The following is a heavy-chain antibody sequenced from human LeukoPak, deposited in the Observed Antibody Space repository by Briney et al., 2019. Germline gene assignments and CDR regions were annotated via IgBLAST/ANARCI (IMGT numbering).Heavy chain of an antibody. CDR2: INTDGSST. Sequence: GGSLRLSCAASGFTFSSYWMHWVRQAPGKGLVWVLRINTDGSSTSYADSVKGRFTISRDNAKNTLYLQMNSLRAEDTAVYYCARDVEERFDYWGQGTLVTVSS. V-gene: IGHV3-74*01. CDR1: GFTFSSYW. CDR3: ARDVEERFDY. D-gene: IGHD2-21*01. J-gene: IGHJ4*02.